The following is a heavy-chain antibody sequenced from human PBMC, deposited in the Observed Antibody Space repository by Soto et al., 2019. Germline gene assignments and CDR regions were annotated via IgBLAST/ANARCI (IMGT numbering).Heavy chain of an antibody. CDR2: IWYDGSNK. CDR1: TFSSYG. J-gene: IGHJ4*02. CDR3: VRDGYSYGYSFDY. D-gene: IGHD5-18*01. V-gene: IGHV3-33*01. Sequence: TFSSYGMHWVRQAPGKGLEWVAVIWYDGSNKYYADSVKGRFTISRDNSKNTLYLQMNSLRAEDTAVYYCVRDGYSYGYSFDYWGQGTLVTVS.